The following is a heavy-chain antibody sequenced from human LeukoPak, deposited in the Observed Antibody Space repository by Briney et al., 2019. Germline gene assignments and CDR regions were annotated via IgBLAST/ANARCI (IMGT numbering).Heavy chain of an antibody. CDR3: AKDMGDSSVVYGMDV. CDR1: GFTFDDYA. J-gene: IGHJ6*02. V-gene: IGHV3-43*02. Sequence: GGSLRLSCAASGFTFDDYAMHWVRQAPGKGLEWVSLISGDGGSTYHADSVKGRFTISRDNSKNSLYLQMNSLRTEDTALYYCAKDMGDSSVVYGMDVWGQGTTVTVSS. CDR2: ISGDGGST. D-gene: IGHD3-22*01.